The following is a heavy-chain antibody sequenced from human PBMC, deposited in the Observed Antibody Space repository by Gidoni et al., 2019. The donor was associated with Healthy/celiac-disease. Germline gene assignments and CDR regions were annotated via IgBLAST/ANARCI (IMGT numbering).Heavy chain of an antibody. CDR1: GVSLSTSGVG. CDR3: AHSPGDQTLPVDY. V-gene: IGHV2-5*02. J-gene: IGHJ4*02. Sequence: QITLKESGPKLVKPTQTLTLTCTFSGVSLSTSGVGVGWIRQPPGKALEWLALIYWDDDTRYSPSLQSMLTITKDTSKNQLVLTMTNMDPVDTATYYCAHSPGDQTLPVDYWGQGTLVTVSS. D-gene: IGHD4-17*01. CDR2: IYWDDDT.